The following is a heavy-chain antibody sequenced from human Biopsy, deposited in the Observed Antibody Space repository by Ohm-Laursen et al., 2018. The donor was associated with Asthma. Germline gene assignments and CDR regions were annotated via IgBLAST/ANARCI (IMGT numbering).Heavy chain of an antibody. CDR2: IIPIFGIA. D-gene: IGHD6-19*01. CDR3: AREMRAGRGNAFDI. V-gene: IGHV1-69*17. Sequence: SSVKVSCKASGGTPSSYAISWVRQAPGQGLEWMGGIIPIFGIANYAQKFQGRVTITADKSTSTAYMELSSLRSEDTAVYYCAREMRAGRGNAFDIWGQGTMVTVSS. CDR1: GGTPSSYA. J-gene: IGHJ3*02.